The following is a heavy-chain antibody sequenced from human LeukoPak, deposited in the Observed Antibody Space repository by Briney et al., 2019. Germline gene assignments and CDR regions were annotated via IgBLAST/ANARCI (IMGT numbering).Heavy chain of an antibody. CDR1: GGSFSGYY. CDR2: INHSGST. J-gene: IGHJ4*02. CDR3: ARGRVRVCYYYGSGSYYNGFDY. Sequence: PSETLSLTCAVYGGSFSGYYWSWIRQPPGKGLEWIGEINHSGSTNYNPSLKSRVTISVDTSKNQFSLKLSSVTAADTAVYYCARGRVRVCYYYGSGSYYNGFDYWGQGTLVTVSS. D-gene: IGHD3-10*01. V-gene: IGHV4-34*01.